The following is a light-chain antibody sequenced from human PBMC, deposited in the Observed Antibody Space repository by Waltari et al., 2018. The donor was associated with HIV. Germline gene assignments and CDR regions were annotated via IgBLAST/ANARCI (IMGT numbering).Light chain of an antibody. Sequence: IVLTQSPGTLSLYLGERATLSCRTSQSVSSSQLAWYQQKPGQAPRLLLYAASSRATGIPDRFSGSGSGTDFTLTISRLEPEDFVVYYCQQYGTSPLTFGGGTKVEIK. J-gene: IGKJ4*01. V-gene: IGKV3-20*01. CDR3: QQYGTSPLT. CDR2: AAS. CDR1: QSVSSSQ.